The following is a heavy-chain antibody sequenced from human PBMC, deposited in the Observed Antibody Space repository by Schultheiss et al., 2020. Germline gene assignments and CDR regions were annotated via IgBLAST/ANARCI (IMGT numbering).Heavy chain of an antibody. CDR3: ARVYGRDGYNYLPDY. CDR1: GGSFSGYY. V-gene: IGHV4-34*01. Sequence: SQTLSLTCAVYGGSFSGYYWSWIRQPPGKGLEWIGEINHSGSTNYNPSLKSRVTISVDTSKNQFSLKLSSVTAADTAVYYCARVYGRDGYNYLPDYWGQGTLVTVYS. J-gene: IGHJ4*02. D-gene: IGHD5-24*01. CDR2: INHSGST.